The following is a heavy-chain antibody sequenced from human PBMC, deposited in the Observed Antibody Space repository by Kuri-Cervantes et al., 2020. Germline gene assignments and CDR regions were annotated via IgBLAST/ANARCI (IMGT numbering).Heavy chain of an antibody. V-gene: IGHV3-33*01. D-gene: IGHD3-22*01. CDR2: IWYDGSNK. CDR3: ARRGHLGSGYFDY. J-gene: IGHJ4*02. Sequence: GESLKISCAASGFTFSSYGMHWVRQAPGKGLEWVAVIWYDGSNKYYADSVKGRFTISRDNSKNTLYLQMNSLRAEDTAVYYCARRGHLGSGYFDYWGQGTLVTVSS. CDR1: GFTFSSYG.